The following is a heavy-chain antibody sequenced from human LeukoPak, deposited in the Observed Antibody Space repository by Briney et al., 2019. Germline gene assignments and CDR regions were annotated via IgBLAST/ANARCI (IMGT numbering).Heavy chain of an antibody. CDR3: ASVPPNDFWSGHFYYYYMDV. CDR2: ISSSSNYI. CDR1: RFTFSSYS. Sequence: PGGSLRLSCAASRFTFSSYSMNWVRQAPGKGLEWVSSISSSSNYIYYADSVKGRFTISRDNTKNSLYLQMNSLRAEDTAVYYCASVPPNDFWSGHFYYYYMDVWGKGTTVTVSS. D-gene: IGHD3-3*01. J-gene: IGHJ6*03. V-gene: IGHV3-21*01.